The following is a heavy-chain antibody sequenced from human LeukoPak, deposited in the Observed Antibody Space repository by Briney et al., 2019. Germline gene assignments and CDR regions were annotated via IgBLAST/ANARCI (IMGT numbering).Heavy chain of an antibody. V-gene: IGHV4-59*12. Sequence: TSETLSLTCTVSGGSISGYYWSWIRQPPGKGLEWIGNIYYSGNTYYNPALMSRVTISVDTSKNQFSLHLSSVTAADTAVYYCARDPHFFDTSGSRYYFDPWGQGALVTVSS. J-gene: IGHJ4*02. CDR2: IYYSGNT. D-gene: IGHD3-22*01. CDR3: ARDPHFFDTSGSRYYFDP. CDR1: GGSISGYY.